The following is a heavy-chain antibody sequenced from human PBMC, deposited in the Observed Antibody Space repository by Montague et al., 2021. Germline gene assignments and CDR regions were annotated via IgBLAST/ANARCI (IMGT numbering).Heavy chain of an antibody. V-gene: IGHV3-21*01. CDR1: GFAFSTYT. CDR3: ASDDTLQLYHVDMRRDKKGPYNYGMDV. D-gene: IGHD1-7*01. Sequence: SLRLSCAASGFAFSTYTMSWVRQAPGKGLEWVSSLSANSSHIKYADSAKGRFTISRDNTQNSVYLQMNSLRAGDTAVYYCASDDTLQLYHVDMRRDKKGPYNYGMDVWGQGTTVIVSS. J-gene: IGHJ6*02. CDR2: LSANSSHI.